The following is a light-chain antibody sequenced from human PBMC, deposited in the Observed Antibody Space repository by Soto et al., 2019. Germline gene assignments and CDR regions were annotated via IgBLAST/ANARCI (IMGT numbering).Light chain of an antibody. CDR1: SSDVGGYNY. Sequence: QSALTQPASVSGSPGQSITISCTGTSSDVGGYNYVSWYQQHPGKAPKLMIYDVSNRPSGVSNRFSGSKSGNTASLTISGLQAEDVADYYCSSYTSSSTPVVFGGGTKLTV. CDR2: DVS. V-gene: IGLV2-14*01. J-gene: IGLJ2*01. CDR3: SSYTSSSTPVV.